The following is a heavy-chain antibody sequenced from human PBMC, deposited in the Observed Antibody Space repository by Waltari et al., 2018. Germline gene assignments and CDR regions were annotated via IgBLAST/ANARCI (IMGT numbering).Heavy chain of an antibody. CDR3: ASPIAVAGKPLDY. D-gene: IGHD6-19*01. CDR1: GGTFSSYA. V-gene: IGHV1-69*10. Sequence: QVQLVQSGAEVKKPGSSVKVSCKASGGTFSSYAISWVRQAPGQGLEWMGGIIPILGIANYAQKVQGRVTITADKSTSTAYMELSSLRSEDTAVYYCASPIAVAGKPLDYWGQGTLVTVSS. CDR2: IIPILGIA. J-gene: IGHJ4*02.